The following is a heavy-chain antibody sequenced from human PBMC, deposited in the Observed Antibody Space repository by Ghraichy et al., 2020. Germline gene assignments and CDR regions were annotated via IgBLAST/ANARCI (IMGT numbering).Heavy chain of an antibody. D-gene: IGHD6-13*01. Sequence: ASVKVSCKASGYTFTSYDINWVRQATGQGLEWMGWMNPNSGNTGYAQKFQGRVTMTRNTSISTAYMELSSLRSEDTAVYYCARVYSSSSNYYYYYGMDVWGQGTTVTVSS. CDR2: MNPNSGNT. CDR3: ARVYSSSSNYYYYYGMDV. CDR1: GYTFTSYD. J-gene: IGHJ6*02. V-gene: IGHV1-8*01.